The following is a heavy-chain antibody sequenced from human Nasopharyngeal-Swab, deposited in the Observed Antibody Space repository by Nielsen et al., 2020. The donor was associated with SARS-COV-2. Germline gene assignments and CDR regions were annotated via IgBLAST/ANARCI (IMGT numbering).Heavy chain of an antibody. V-gene: IGHV4-4*07. CDR2: IYTSGST. CDR1: GGSISSYY. D-gene: IGHD3-9*01. J-gene: IGHJ5*02. Sequence: SETLSLTCTVSGGSISSYYWSWIRPPAGKGLEWIGRIYTSGSTNYNPSLKSRVTMSVDTSKNQFSLKLSSVTAADTAVYYCARYNDILTGYPQFDPWGQGTLVTVSS. CDR3: ARYNDILTGYPQFDP.